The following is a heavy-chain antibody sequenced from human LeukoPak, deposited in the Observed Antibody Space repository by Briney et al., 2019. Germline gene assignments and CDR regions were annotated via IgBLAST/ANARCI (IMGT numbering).Heavy chain of an antibody. CDR3: ARHEYSSTHFDY. J-gene: IGHJ4*02. Sequence: PSETLSLTCTVSGGSISSSSYYWGWIRQPPGKGLEWIGSIYYSGSTYYNPSLKSRVTISVDTSKNQFSLKLSSVTAADTAVYYCARHEYSSTHFDYWGQGTLVTVSS. CDR2: IYYSGST. D-gene: IGHD6-6*01. CDR1: GGSISSSSYY. V-gene: IGHV4-39*01.